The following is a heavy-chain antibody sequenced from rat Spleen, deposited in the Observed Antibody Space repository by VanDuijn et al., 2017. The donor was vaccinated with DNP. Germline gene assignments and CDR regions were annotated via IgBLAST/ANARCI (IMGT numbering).Heavy chain of an antibody. CDR3: ARGGTG. D-gene: IGHD4-3*01. J-gene: IGHJ2*01. V-gene: IGHV5S13*01. Sequence: EVQLVESGGGLVQPGRSLKLSCAASGFIFNDYGMAWVRQTPKKGLEWVATISTGGGTLYYRDSVKGRFTISRDDAKSTLYLQMDSLRSEDTATYYCARGGTGWGPGVMVTVSS. CDR1: GFIFNDYG. CDR2: ISTGGGTL.